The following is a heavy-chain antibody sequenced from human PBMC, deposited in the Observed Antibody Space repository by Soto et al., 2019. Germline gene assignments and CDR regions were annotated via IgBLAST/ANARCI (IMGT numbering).Heavy chain of an antibody. V-gene: IGHV4-31*03. D-gene: IGHD3-9*01. CDR2: IYYSGST. CDR3: AREARLRYFDWLSYWYFDL. J-gene: IGHJ2*01. Sequence: QVQLQESGPGLVKPSQTLSLTCTVSGGSISSGGYYWSWIRQHPGKGLERIGYIYYSGSTYYNPSLKSRFTISVATSNTQFSLKLSSVTAADTAVYYCAREARLRYFDWLSYWYFDLWGRGTLVTVSS. CDR1: GGSISSGGYY.